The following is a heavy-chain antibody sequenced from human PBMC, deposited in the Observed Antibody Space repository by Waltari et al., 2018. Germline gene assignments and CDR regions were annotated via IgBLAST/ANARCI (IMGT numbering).Heavy chain of an antibody. V-gene: IGHV4-61*02. D-gene: IGHD3-10*01. CDR3: ARDLGLDYGSGNFYRNWFDP. J-gene: IGHJ5*02. Sequence: QVQLQESGPGLVRPSQTLSLTCTVSGGSISSVDYFWSWIRQPAGKGLGWIGRISTTGTANYNPSFNSRVTISVETSKNQFSLNLRSVTAADTAVYYCARDLGLDYGSGNFYRNWFDPWGQGTLVTVSS. CDR2: ISTTGTA. CDR1: GGSISSVDYF.